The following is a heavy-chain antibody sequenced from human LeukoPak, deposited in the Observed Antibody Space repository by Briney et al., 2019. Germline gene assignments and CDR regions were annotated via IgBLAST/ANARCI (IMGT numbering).Heavy chain of an antibody. CDR3: AKDMRYDSSGYDFDY. Sequence: GGSLRLSCAASGFTFSDYNMRWIRQAPGKGLEWVSSISRSGSTKYYADSVKGRFTISRDNAKNSLYLQMNSLRAEDTALYYCAKDMRYDSSGYDFDYWGQGTLVTVSS. CDR1: GFTFSDYN. D-gene: IGHD3-22*01. V-gene: IGHV3-11*01. CDR2: ISRSGSTK. J-gene: IGHJ4*02.